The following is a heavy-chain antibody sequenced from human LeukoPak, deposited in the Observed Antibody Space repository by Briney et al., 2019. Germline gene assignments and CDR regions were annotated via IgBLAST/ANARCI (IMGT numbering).Heavy chain of an antibody. CDR1: GYSFTNFW. D-gene: IGHD5-24*01. CDR2: IYPDDSSI. J-gene: IGHJ3*02. Sequence: GESLKISCKGSGYSFTNFWIGWVRQMAGKGLEWMGIIYPDDSSIVYSPSFQGQVTISADKSISTAYLQWSSLRASDSAMYYCVRSPSDGYTYGVDDIWSQGTMVTVSS. V-gene: IGHV5-51*01. CDR3: VRSPSDGYTYGVDDI.